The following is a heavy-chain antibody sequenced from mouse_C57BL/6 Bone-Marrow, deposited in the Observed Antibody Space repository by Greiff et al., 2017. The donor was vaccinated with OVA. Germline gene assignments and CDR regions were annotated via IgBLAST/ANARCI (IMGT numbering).Heavy chain of an antibody. J-gene: IGHJ1*03. Sequence: VQLQQSVAELVRPGASVKLSCTASGFNIKNTYMHWVKQRPEQGLEWIGRIDPANGNTNYAAKFPGKATLTADTSSNTAYLQLSSLTSVDTAVYCCASRGGTWYFDVWGTGTTVTVSS. CDR2: IDPANGNT. D-gene: IGHD4-1*01. CDR3: ASRGGTWYFDV. CDR1: GFNIKNTY. V-gene: IGHV14-3*01.